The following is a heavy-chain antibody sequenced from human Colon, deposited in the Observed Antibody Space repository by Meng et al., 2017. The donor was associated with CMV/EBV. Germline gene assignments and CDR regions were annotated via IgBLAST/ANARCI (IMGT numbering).Heavy chain of an antibody. D-gene: IGHD2-21*01. CDR1: GDSVSSNSAA. Sequence: SQIRSLTCAISGDSVSSNSAAWNWIRQSPSRGLEWLGRTYYRSKWYNDYAVSVKSRITINPDTSKNQFSLQLNSVTPEDTAVYYCARGRSDGPPNRPYGMDVWGQGTTVTVSS. CDR2: TYYRSKWYN. CDR3: ARGRSDGPPNRPYGMDV. V-gene: IGHV6-1*01. J-gene: IGHJ6*02.